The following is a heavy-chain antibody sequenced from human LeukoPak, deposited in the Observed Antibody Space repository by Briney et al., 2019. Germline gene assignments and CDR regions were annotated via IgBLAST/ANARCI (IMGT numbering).Heavy chain of an antibody. V-gene: IGHV4-4*07. Sequence: KPSETLSLTCTVSGGSISSYYWSWIRQPAGKGLERIGRIYTSGSTNYNPSLKSRVTISVDKSKNQFSLKLSSVTAADTAVYYCATGGSGYWYFDLWGRGTLVTVSS. CDR2: IYTSGST. CDR3: ATGGSGYWYFDL. J-gene: IGHJ2*01. CDR1: GGSISSYY. D-gene: IGHD2-8*02.